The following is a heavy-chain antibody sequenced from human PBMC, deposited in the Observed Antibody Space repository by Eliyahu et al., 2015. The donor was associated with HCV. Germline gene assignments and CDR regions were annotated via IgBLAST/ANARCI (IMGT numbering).Heavy chain of an antibody. D-gene: IGHD5-18*01. CDR2: IYYSGST. CDR3: ARDQDHSYGFDP. J-gene: IGHJ5*02. CDR1: GXSISSYY. Sequence: QVQLQESGPGLVKPSETLSLTCTVSGXSISSYYWSWIRQPPGKGLEWIGYIYYSGSTNYNPSLKSRVTISVDTSKNQFSLKLSSVTAADTAVYYCARDQDHSYGFDPWGQGTLVTVSS. V-gene: IGHV4-59*01.